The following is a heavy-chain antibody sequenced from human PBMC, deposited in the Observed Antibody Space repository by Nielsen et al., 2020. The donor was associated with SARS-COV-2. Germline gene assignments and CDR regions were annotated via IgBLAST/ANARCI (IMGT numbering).Heavy chain of an antibody. D-gene: IGHD6-13*01. J-gene: IGHJ6*02. CDR2: IDPSDSYT. V-gene: IGHV5-10-1*01. CDR1: GYSFTSYW. CDR3: AKRVSSSWADGTGYFYGMDV. Sequence: GESLKISCKGSGYSFTSYWISWVRQMPGKGLEWMGKIDPSDSYTNYSPSFQGHVTISADKSISTAYLQWNSLKASDTAIYYCAKRVSSSWADGTGYFYGMDVWGQRTTVTVSS.